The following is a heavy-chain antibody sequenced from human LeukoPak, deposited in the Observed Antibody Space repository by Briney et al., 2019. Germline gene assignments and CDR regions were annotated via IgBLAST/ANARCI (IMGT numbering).Heavy chain of an antibody. CDR2: IKQDGSDK. D-gene: IGHD2-15*01. V-gene: IGHV3-7*01. Sequence: GGSLRLSCAASGFTFSTYGTHWVRQTPGRGLEWVANIKQDGSDKFYVDSVKGRFTISRDNAKNSLYLQMNSLRAEDTAVYYCARDTAAAYCSGGSCRGWYFYYYYYMDVWGKGTTVTVSS. CDR1: GFTFSTYG. CDR3: ARDTAAAYCSGGSCRGWYFYYYYYMDV. J-gene: IGHJ6*03.